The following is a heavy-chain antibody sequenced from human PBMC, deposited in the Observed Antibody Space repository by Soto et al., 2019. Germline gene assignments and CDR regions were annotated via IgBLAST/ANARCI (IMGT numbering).Heavy chain of an antibody. Sequence: SETLSLTCTVSGGSISSYYCSWIRQPPGKGLEWIGYIYYSGRTYYNPSLKSRVTISVDRSKNQFSLKLSSVTAADTAVYYCAGSGYYPNYFDYWGQGTLVTVSS. CDR2: IYYSGRT. V-gene: IGHV4-59*01. D-gene: IGHD3-22*01. CDR3: AGSGYYPNYFDY. J-gene: IGHJ4*02. CDR1: GGSISSYY.